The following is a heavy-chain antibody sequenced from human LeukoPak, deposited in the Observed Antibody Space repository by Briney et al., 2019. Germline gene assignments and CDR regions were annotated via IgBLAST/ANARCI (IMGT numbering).Heavy chain of an antibody. Sequence: PSETLSLTYTVSGDSINSRNYFWGWTRQPPGKGLGWNGSIYYSGTTYYNPSLKSRVTISVDTSKNQFSLKLSSVTAADTAVYYCARQGAYKDAYKKAFDMWGQGTLVTVSS. J-gene: IGHJ3*02. D-gene: IGHD5-24*01. CDR2: IYYSGTT. CDR1: GDSINSRNYF. V-gene: IGHV4-39*01. CDR3: ARQGAYKDAYKKAFDM.